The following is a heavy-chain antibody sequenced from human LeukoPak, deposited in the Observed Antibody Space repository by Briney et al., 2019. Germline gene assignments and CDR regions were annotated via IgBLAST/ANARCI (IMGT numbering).Heavy chain of an antibody. D-gene: IGHD3-22*01. CDR2: ISIDGGDT. Sequence: QPGGSLRLSCAASGFRFSSYATHWVRQAPGKGLEYVSAISIDGGDTFYASSVKGRFTISRDNSKSTLYLQMGSLRAEDMAVYYCARVLRDISGYYDYWGQGTLVTVSS. J-gene: IGHJ4*02. CDR1: GFRFSSYA. CDR3: ARVLRDISGYYDY. V-gene: IGHV3-64*01.